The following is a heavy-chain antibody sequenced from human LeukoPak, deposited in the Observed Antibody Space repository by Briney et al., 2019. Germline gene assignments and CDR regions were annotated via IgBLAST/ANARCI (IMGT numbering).Heavy chain of an antibody. D-gene: IGHD3-16*01. CDR2: IYYSGST. V-gene: IGHV4-39*07. CDR1: GFTFSSYS. Sequence: GSLRLSCAASGFTFSSYSMNWVRQAPGKGLEWIGSIYYSGSTYYNPSLKSRVTISVDTSKNQFSLKLSSVTAADTAVYYCARDVYYWGQGTLVTVSS. J-gene: IGHJ4*02. CDR3: ARDVYY.